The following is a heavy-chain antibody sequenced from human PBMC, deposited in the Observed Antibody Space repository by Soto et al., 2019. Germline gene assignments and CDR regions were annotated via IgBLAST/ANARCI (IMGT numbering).Heavy chain of an antibody. J-gene: IGHJ4*02. CDR1: GGTFSSYT. Sequence: GTSVKVSCKASGGTFSSYTISWVRQAPGQGLEWMGRIIPILGIANYAQKFQGRVTITADKSTSTAYMELSSLRSEDTAVYYCARLRIAVAGYFDYWGQGTLVTVSS. CDR2: IIPILGIA. V-gene: IGHV1-69*02. CDR3: ARLRIAVAGYFDY. D-gene: IGHD6-19*01.